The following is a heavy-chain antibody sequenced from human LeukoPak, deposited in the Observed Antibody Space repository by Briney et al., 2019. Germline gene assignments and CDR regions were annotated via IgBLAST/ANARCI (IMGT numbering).Heavy chain of an antibody. Sequence: SETLSLTCTVSGGSINSYYWSRIRQPAGKGLEWIGLIYTSGSTNYNPSLKSRVTMSVDTSKNQFSLKLSSVTAADTAVYYCAREAKTIATVTYYYYYYMDVWGKGTTVTVSS. CDR3: AREAKTIATVTYYYYYYMDV. CDR1: GGSINSYY. V-gene: IGHV4-4*07. CDR2: IYTSGST. D-gene: IGHD4-17*01. J-gene: IGHJ6*03.